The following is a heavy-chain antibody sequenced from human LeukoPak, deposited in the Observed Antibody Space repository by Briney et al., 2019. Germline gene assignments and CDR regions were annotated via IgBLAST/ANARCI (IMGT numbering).Heavy chain of an antibody. D-gene: IGHD6-19*01. CDR1: GFTFTDTY. Sequence: GGSLRLSCAVSGFTFTDTYMTWIRQAPGKGLESLSYISPSGTDISYADSVKGRFTISRDNSKNTLYLQMNSLRAEDTAVYYCAKDWGGVAVAGLYFDYWGQGTLVTVSS. V-gene: IGHV3-11*01. CDR3: AKDWGGVAVAGLYFDY. CDR2: ISPSGTDI. J-gene: IGHJ4*02.